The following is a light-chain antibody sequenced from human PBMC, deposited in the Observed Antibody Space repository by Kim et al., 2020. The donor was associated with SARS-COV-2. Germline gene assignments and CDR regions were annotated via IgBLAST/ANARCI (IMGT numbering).Light chain of an antibody. CDR2: QDA. CDR1: KLGNKY. CDR3: QAWDSSNVV. Sequence: SYELTQPPSVSVSPGQTASITCSGDKLGNKYVCWYQQKPGQSPELVIYQDANRPSGIPERFSGSNSGNTATLTISGTQAMDEADYYCQAWDSSNVVFGGGTQLTV. J-gene: IGLJ2*01. V-gene: IGLV3-1*01.